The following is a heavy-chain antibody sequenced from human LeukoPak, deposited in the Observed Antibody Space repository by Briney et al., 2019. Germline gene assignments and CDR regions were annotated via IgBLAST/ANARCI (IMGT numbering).Heavy chain of an antibody. V-gene: IGHV3-33*01. CDR1: GFTFSSYG. J-gene: IGHJ4*02. Sequence: SGGSLRLSCAASGFTFSSYGMHWVRQAPGKGLEWVAVIWYDGSNKYYADSVKGRFTISRDNSKNTLYLQMNGLRAEDTAVYYCARIQSDGSGSYYIDYWGQGTLVTVSS. CDR2: IWYDGSNK. D-gene: IGHD3-10*01. CDR3: ARIQSDGSGSYYIDY.